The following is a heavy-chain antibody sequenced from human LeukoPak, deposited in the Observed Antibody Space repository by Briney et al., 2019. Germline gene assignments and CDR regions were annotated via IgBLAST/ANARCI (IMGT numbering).Heavy chain of an antibody. CDR2: IYSDNT. D-gene: IGHD4/OR15-4a*01. Sequence: PGGSLRLSCTVSGFTFSSNSMSWVRQAPGKGLEWVSFIYSDNTHYSDSVKGRFTISRDNSKNTLYLQVNSLRAEDTAVYYCARRAGAYSHPYDYWGQGTLVTVSS. CDR3: ARRAGAYSHPYDY. V-gene: IGHV3-53*01. CDR1: GFTFSSNS. J-gene: IGHJ4*02.